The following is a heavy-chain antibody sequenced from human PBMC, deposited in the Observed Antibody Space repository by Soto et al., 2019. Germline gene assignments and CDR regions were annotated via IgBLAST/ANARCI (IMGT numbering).Heavy chain of an antibody. V-gene: IGHV4-59*01. Sequence: SETLSLTCTVSGCSLCSYYWSWIRQPPGKGLEWIGYIYYSGSTNYNPSLKSRVTISVDTSKNQFSLKLSSVTAADTAVYYCVRDWVAVAGTATASYGFDYWGQGTLVTVSS. J-gene: IGHJ4*02. CDR3: VRDWVAVAGTATASYGFDY. D-gene: IGHD6-19*01. CDR2: IYYSGST. CDR1: GCSLCSYY.